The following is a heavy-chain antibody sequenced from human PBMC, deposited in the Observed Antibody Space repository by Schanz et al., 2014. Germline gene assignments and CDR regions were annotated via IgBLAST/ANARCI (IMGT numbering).Heavy chain of an antibody. CDR3: AREEGYGYGPGAFDI. J-gene: IGHJ3*02. Sequence: EVQLVESGGGLVQPGRSLRLSCVVSGVTSDDYGMHWVRQAPGKGLVWVSRITSDGSSTTYADSVKGRFTLSRDNAKNTLYLQMNSLRAEDTAVYYCAREEGYGYGPGAFDIWGQGTMVTVSS. CDR2: ITSDGSST. V-gene: IGHV3-74*01. D-gene: IGHD5-18*01. CDR1: GVTSDDYG.